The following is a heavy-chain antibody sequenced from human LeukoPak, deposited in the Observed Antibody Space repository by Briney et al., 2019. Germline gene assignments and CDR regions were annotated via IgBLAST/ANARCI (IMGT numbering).Heavy chain of an antibody. Sequence: GGSLRLSCAASGFTLSSYAMHWVRQAPGKGLEYVSAISGSGGNTYYTNSVKGRFTISRDNSKNTLYLQMGSLRAEDMAVYYCARVGDETAFDIWGQGTMVTVSS. CDR1: GFTLSSYA. J-gene: IGHJ3*02. V-gene: IGHV3-64*01. D-gene: IGHD4-17*01. CDR3: ARVGDETAFDI. CDR2: ISGSGGNT.